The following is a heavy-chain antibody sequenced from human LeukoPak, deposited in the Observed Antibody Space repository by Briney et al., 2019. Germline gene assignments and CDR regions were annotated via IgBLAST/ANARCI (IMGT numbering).Heavy chain of an antibody. V-gene: IGHV1-2*02. CDR1: GYTFTSYY. CDR2: INPNSGGT. Sequence: GASVKVSCKASGYTFTSYYLHWVRQAPGQGLEWMGWINPNSGGTNYAQKFQGRVTITADKSTSTAYMELSSLRSEDTAVYYCAVYCSGGSCYHGDYYYYGMDVWGQGTTVTVSS. D-gene: IGHD2-15*01. CDR3: AVYCSGGSCYHGDYYYYGMDV. J-gene: IGHJ6*02.